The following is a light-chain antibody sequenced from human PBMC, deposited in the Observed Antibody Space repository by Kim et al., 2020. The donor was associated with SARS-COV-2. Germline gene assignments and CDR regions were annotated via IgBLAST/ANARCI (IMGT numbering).Light chain of an antibody. V-gene: IGKV1-6*01. CDR3: LQDYDYPRT. Sequence: AIQMTQSPSSQSASVGDRVTITCRASQGIGSDLSWYQQKPGRAPKFLVSGASTLQSGVPSRFSGSGSGTRFTLTISGLQPEDFATYFCLQDYDYPRTFGQGTKVEVK. J-gene: IGKJ1*01. CDR2: GAS. CDR1: QGIGSD.